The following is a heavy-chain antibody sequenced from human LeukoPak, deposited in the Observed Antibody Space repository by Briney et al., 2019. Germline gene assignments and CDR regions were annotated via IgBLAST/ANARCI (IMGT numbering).Heavy chain of an antibody. CDR2: ISYDGSNK. CDR1: GFTFSSYA. D-gene: IGHD6-6*01. J-gene: IGHJ5*02. Sequence: GGSLRLSCAASGFTFSSYAMHWVRQAPGKGLEWVAVISYDGSNKYYADSVKGRFTISRDNSKNTLYLQMNSLRAEDTAVYYCARVKSSSSGANWFDPWGQGTLVTVSS. V-gene: IGHV3-30-3*01. CDR3: ARVKSSSSGANWFDP.